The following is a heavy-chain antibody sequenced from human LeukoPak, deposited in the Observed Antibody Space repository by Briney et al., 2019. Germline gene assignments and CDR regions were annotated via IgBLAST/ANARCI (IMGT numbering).Heavy chain of an antibody. Sequence: SVEVSCKASGGTFSSYAISWVRQAPGQGLEWMGGIIPIFGTANYAQKFQGRVTMTTDTSTSTAYMELRSLRSDDTAVYYCARPPSGDWYYFDYWGQGTLVTVSS. D-gene: IGHD2-21*02. J-gene: IGHJ4*02. V-gene: IGHV1-69*05. CDR2: IIPIFGTA. CDR1: GGTFSSYA. CDR3: ARPPSGDWYYFDY.